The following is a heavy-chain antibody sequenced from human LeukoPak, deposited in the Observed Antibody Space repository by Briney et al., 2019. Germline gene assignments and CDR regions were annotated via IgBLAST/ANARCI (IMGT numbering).Heavy chain of an antibody. D-gene: IGHD1-26*01. J-gene: IGHJ4*02. CDR3: ARDWSDLTTNPPDY. CDR2: IKGDESEQ. CDR1: GFTFSNHW. Sequence: GGSLRLSCAASGFTFSNHWMSWVRQAPGKGLEWVANIKGDESEQHYVDSVKGRFTISRDNAKNSLFLQMNSPRVEDTAVYYCARDWSDLTTNPPDYWGQGTLITVSS. V-gene: IGHV3-7*01.